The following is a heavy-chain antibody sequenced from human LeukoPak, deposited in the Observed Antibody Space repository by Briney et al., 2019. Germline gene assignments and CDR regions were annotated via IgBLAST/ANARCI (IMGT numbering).Heavy chain of an antibody. Sequence: QAGGSLRLSCAASGFTFSNYWMHWVRQAPGKGLVWVSRINSDGSNTNYADSVKGRFTISRDNAKNSLYLQMNSLRAEDTAVYYCARADRLGAALLASFDYWGQGTLVTVSS. CDR2: INSDGSNT. CDR1: GFTFSNYW. D-gene: IGHD3-16*01. J-gene: IGHJ4*02. CDR3: ARADRLGAALLASFDY. V-gene: IGHV3-74*01.